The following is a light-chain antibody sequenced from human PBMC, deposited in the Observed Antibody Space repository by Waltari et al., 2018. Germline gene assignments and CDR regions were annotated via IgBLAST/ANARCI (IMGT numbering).Light chain of an antibody. J-gene: IGLJ3*02. V-gene: IGLV4-69*01. CDR2: VNSDGSH. CDR1: SGYSSNV. Sequence: LVLTQSPSASASLGASVKLTCTLSSGYSSNVIAWLQQQPGKGPRYLMKVNSDGSHRKGDDMPDRFPASKSGTECYLTISSLQSEDEAEYYCQTGGHGTWVFGGGTKLTVL. CDR3: QTGGHGTWV.